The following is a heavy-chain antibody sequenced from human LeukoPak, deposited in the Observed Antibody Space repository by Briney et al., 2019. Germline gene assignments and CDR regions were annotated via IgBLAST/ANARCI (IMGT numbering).Heavy chain of an antibody. Sequence: GGSLRLSCAASGSTFSSYWMHWVRQAPGKGLVWVSRINSDGSSTSYADSVKGRFTISRDNAKNTLYLQMNSLRAEDTAVYYCARAPAHYYGSGSYSSGIDYWGQGTLVTVSS. D-gene: IGHD3-10*01. V-gene: IGHV3-74*01. CDR2: INSDGSST. J-gene: IGHJ4*02. CDR3: ARAPAHYYGSGSYSSGIDY. CDR1: GSTFSSYW.